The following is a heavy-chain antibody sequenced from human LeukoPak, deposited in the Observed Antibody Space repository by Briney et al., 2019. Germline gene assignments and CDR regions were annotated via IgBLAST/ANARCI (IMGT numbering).Heavy chain of an antibody. D-gene: IGHD3/OR15-3a*01. CDR3: ARWTDV. V-gene: IGHV3-48*03. CDR2: IGSSGSSI. CDR1: GFTFSSYE. Sequence: GGSLRLFCAASGFTFSSYEMNWVRQAPGKGLEWVSYIGSSGSSIYYADSVKCRFTISRDNAKNSLYLQMNSLRVEDTAVYYCARWTDVWGKGTTVTVSS. J-gene: IGHJ6*04.